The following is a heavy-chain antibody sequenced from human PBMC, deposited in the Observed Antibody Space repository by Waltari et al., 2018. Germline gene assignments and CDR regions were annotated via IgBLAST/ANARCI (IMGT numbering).Heavy chain of an antibody. D-gene: IGHD2-21*01. Sequence: QVQLVQSGAEVKKPGASVKVSCKASGYTFTSYDINWVRQATGQGLEWMGWMNPNSGNTGYAQKFQGRVTITRNTSISTAYMELSSLRSEDTAVYYCARSKAVVRAPAGYYMDVWGKGTTVTVSS. CDR2: MNPNSGNT. CDR3: ARSKAVVRAPAGYYMDV. V-gene: IGHV1-8*03. J-gene: IGHJ6*03. CDR1: GYTFTSYD.